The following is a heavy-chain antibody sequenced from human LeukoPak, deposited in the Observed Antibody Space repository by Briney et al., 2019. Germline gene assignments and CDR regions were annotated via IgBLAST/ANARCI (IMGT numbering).Heavy chain of an antibody. D-gene: IGHD6-19*01. CDR3: ARDREYSSGWYDY. Sequence: GGSLRLSCAASGFTVSSNYMSWVRQAPGKGLEWVSVIYSGGSTYYADSVKGRFTISRDNSKNTLYLQMNSLRAEDTAVYYCARDREYSSGWYDYWGQGTLVNVSS. J-gene: IGHJ4*02. CDR2: IYSGGST. CDR1: GFTVSSNY. V-gene: IGHV3-66*01.